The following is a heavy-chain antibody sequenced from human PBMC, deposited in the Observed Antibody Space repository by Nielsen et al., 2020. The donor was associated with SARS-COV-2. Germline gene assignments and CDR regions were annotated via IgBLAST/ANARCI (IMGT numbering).Heavy chain of an antibody. CDR2: IKPDGSEK. V-gene: IGHV3-7*01. CDR1: GFTFSSLW. J-gene: IGHJ3*01. Sequence: GESLKISCAASGFTFSSLWMNWVRQVPGKGLEWVADIKPDGSEKVYVDSVKGRFTISRDNAKNSMSLQMNSLRVEDTAVYYCARDWSRAFDVWGQGTMVTVSS. CDR3: ARDWSRAFDV.